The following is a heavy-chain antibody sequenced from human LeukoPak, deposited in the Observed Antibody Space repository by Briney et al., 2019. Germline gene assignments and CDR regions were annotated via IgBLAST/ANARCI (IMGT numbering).Heavy chain of an antibody. Sequence: SVKVSCKASGGTFSSYAISWVRQAPGQGLEWMGGIIPIFGTANYAQKFQGRVTITADKSTSTAYMALSSLRSEDTAVYYCAREPSTYYYGSGSRPGANWFAPWGQGTLVTVSS. D-gene: IGHD3-10*01. CDR1: GGTFSSYA. CDR3: AREPSTYYYGSGSRPGANWFAP. V-gene: IGHV1-69*06. CDR2: IIPIFGTA. J-gene: IGHJ5*02.